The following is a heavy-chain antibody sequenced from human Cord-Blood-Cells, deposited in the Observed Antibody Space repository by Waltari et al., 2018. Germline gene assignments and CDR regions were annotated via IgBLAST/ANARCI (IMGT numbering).Heavy chain of an antibody. CDR3: ARAVEYGGNPLYYFDY. D-gene: IGHD2-15*01. CDR1: GGSISSGGYS. CDR2: IYQSGST. Sequence: QLQLQESGSGLVKPSQTLSLTCAVSGGSISSGGYSWSWIRPPPGKGLEWIGYIYQSGSTYYNPSLKSRVTISVDRSKNQFSLKLSSVTAADTAVYYCARAVEYGGNPLYYFDYWGQGTLVTVSS. J-gene: IGHJ4*02. V-gene: IGHV4-30-2*01.